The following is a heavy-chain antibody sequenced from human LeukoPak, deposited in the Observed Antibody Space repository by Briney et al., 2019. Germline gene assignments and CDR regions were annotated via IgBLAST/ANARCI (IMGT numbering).Heavy chain of an antibody. D-gene: IGHD1-14*01. CDR3: ARDRRYNRNLAWFDP. J-gene: IGHJ5*02. CDR2: IYYSGST. CDR1: GGSISSSSYY. V-gene: IGHV4-39*07. Sequence: SETLSLTCTVSGGSISSSSYYWGWIRQPPGKGLEWIGSIYYSGSTYYNPSLKSRVTISVDTSKNQFSLKLSSVTAADTAVYYCARDRRYNRNLAWFDPWGQGTLVTVSS.